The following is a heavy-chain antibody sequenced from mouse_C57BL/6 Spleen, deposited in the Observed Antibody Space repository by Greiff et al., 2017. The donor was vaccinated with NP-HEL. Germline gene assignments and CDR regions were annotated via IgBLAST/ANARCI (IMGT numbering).Heavy chain of an antibody. J-gene: IGHJ2*01. CDR1: GYAFSSSW. V-gene: IGHV1-82*01. CDR2: IYPGDGDT. D-gene: IGHD4-1*01. CDR3: ARSKLGLFDY. Sequence: VQLQQSGPELVKPGASVKISCKASGYAFSSSWMNWVKQRPGKGLEWIGRIYPGDGDTNYNGKFKGKATLTADKSSSTAYMQLSSLTSEDSAVYFCARSKLGLFDYWGQGTTLTVSS.